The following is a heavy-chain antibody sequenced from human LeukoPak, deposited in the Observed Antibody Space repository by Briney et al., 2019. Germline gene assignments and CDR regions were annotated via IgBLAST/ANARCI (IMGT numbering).Heavy chain of an antibody. CDR2: IFWDDDK. J-gene: IGHJ1*01. Sequence: ESGPTLVEPTQTLTLTCTFSGFSLSTSGVGVGWIRQPPGKALEWLAFIFWDDDKRYSPSLKSRLTITKDTSKNQAVLTMTNLDPVDTATYYCAHRPHYSGSGSYSFQHWGQGTLVTVSS. CDR3: AHRPHYSGSGSYSFQH. CDR1: GFSLSTSGVG. V-gene: IGHV2-5*02. D-gene: IGHD3-10*01.